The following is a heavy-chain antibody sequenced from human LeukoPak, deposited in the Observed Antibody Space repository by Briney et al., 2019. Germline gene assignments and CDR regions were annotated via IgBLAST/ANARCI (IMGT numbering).Heavy chain of an antibody. CDR3: ARRKGSSNTSCPPDY. D-gene: IGHD2-2*01. Sequence: GESLKISCRGSGYSFTTYWIGWVRQMPGKGLEWMGIIYPGDSDARYSPSFQGQVTMSADKSINTAYLQSSSLKASDAAMYYCARRKGSSNTSCPPDYWGQGTLVTVSS. CDR2: IYPGDSDA. J-gene: IGHJ4*02. CDR1: GYSFTTYW. V-gene: IGHV5-51*01.